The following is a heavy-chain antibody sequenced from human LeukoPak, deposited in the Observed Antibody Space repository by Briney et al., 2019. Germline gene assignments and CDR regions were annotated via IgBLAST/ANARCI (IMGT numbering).Heavy chain of an antibody. J-gene: IGHJ6*02. V-gene: IGHV1-8*01. CDR3: ARPKLYSGSYSDYYGMDV. D-gene: IGHD1-26*01. Sequence: ASVKVSCKASGYTFTSYDITWVRQATGQGLEWMGWMNPNSGNTGYAQKFQGRVTVTRNTSISTAYMGLSSLRSEDTAVYYCARPKLYSGSYSDYYGMDVWGQGTTVTVSS. CDR2: MNPNSGNT. CDR1: GYTFTSYD.